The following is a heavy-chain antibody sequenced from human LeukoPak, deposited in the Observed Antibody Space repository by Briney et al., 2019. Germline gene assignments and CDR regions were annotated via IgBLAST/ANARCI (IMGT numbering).Heavy chain of an antibody. Sequence: PSETLSLTCTVSGGSISSGDYYWSWIRQPPGKGLEWIGYIYYSGSTYYNPSLKSRVTISVDTSKNQFSLKLSSVTAADTAVYYCARYDYGGNGGVDYWGQGTLVTVSS. CDR1: GGSISSGDYY. CDR2: IYYSGST. CDR3: ARYDYGGNGGVDY. J-gene: IGHJ4*02. D-gene: IGHD4-23*01. V-gene: IGHV4-30-4*01.